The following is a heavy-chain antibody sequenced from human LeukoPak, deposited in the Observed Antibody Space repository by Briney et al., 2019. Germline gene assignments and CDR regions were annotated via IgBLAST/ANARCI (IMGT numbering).Heavy chain of an antibody. D-gene: IGHD3-22*01. J-gene: IGHJ4*02. Sequence: GGSPRLSCAASGFTFSDYYMTWIRQAPGKGLEWVSAISGSGGSTYYADSVKGRFSISRDNSKSTLYLQMNSLRAEDTAVYYCAKGRSMIVATTVAYWGQGTLVTVSS. CDR1: GFTFSDYY. CDR3: AKGRSMIVATTVAY. V-gene: IGHV3-23*01. CDR2: ISGSGGST.